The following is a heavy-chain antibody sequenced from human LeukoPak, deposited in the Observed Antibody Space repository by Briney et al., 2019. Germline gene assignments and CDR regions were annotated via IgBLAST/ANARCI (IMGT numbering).Heavy chain of an antibody. D-gene: IGHD5-12*01. CDR1: GFTFSSYA. CDR3: AKPDDYGRRLRYWYFDL. Sequence: PGRSLRLSCAASGFTFSSYAMSWVRQAPGKGLEWVSAISGSGGSTYYADSVKGRFTISRDNSKNTLYLQMNSLRAEDTAVYYCAKPDDYGRRLRYWYFDLWGRGTLVTVSS. V-gene: IGHV3-23*01. CDR2: ISGSGGST. J-gene: IGHJ2*01.